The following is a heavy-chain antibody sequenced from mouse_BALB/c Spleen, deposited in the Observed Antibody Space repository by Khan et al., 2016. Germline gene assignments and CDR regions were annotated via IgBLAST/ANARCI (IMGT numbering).Heavy chain of an antibody. V-gene: IGHV4-1*02. J-gene: IGHJ3*01. D-gene: IGHD1-1*01. CDR1: GFDFSRYW. CDR3: ARARYYGCLAY. CDR2: INPDSYTI. Sequence: EVKLLESGGGLVHPGGSLKLSCAASGFDFSRYWMSWVRQAPGQGLEWIGEINPDSYTINYTPSLKDKFIISRDNANNTLYLQMSKVRSEDTALYCGARARYYGCLAYWGQGTLVTVSA.